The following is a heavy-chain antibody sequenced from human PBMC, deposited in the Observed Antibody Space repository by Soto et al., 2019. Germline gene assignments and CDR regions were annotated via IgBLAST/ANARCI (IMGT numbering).Heavy chain of an antibody. V-gene: IGHV1-2*04. J-gene: IGHJ4*02. CDR2: INPNSGGT. Sequence: ASVKVSCKASGYTFTGYYMHWVRQAIGQGLEWMGWINPNSGGTNYAQKFQGWVTMTRDTSISTAYMELSRLRSDDTAVYYCARTTTPGGGNTFDYWGQGTLVTVSS. CDR1: GYTFTGYY. CDR3: ARTTTPGGGNTFDY. D-gene: IGHD2-15*01.